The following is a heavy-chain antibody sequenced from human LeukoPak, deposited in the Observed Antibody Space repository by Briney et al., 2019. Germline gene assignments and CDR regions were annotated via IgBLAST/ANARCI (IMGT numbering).Heavy chain of an antibody. J-gene: IGHJ4*02. Sequence: GASVKVSCKASGGTFSSYAISWVRQAPGQGLEWMGGIIPIFGTANYAQKFQGRVTITADKSTSTAYMELSSLRSEDTAVYYCARGWDSGGWYRSYYFDYWGQGTLVTVSS. CDR1: GGTFSSYA. CDR2: IIPIFGTA. V-gene: IGHV1-69*06. CDR3: ARGWDSGGWYRSYYFDY. D-gene: IGHD6-19*01.